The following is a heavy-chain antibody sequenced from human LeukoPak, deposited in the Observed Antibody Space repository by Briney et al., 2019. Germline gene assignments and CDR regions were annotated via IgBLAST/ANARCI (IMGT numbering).Heavy chain of an antibody. D-gene: IGHD2-2*01. J-gene: IGHJ4*02. CDR1: GFTFNNYG. CDR3: AKGPLRGTAAAIDY. CDR2: ISYDGRNK. V-gene: IGHV3-30*18. Sequence: GGSLRLSCAASGFTFNNYGMHWVRQAPGKGLEWVAVISYDGRNKHYPDSVKGRFTNSRDISTDTLWLQMDSLRTEDTAVYYCAKGPLRGTAAAIDYWGQGTLVTVSS.